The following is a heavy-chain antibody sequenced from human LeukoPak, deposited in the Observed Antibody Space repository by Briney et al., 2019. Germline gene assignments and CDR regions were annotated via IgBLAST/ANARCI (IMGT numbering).Heavy chain of an antibody. CDR3: AKGSYDYIWGNFRLYYFDY. V-gene: IGHV3-23*01. CDR2: ISGSGGST. D-gene: IGHD3-16*02. CDR1: GFTFSSYA. J-gene: IGHJ4*02. Sequence: GGSLRLSCAASGFTFSSYAMSWVRQAPGKGLEWVPGISGSGGSTYYADSVKGRFTIPRDNSKNTLYLQMNSLRAEDTAVYYCAKGSYDYIWGNFRLYYFDYWGQGTLVNVSS.